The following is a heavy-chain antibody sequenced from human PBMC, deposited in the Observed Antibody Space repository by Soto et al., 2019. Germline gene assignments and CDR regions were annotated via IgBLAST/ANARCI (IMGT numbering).Heavy chain of an antibody. J-gene: IGHJ4*02. CDR3: TTSPRGLLHLDY. V-gene: IGHV3-15*01. CDR1: GFTFSNAW. D-gene: IGHD3-3*01. CDR2: IKSKTDGGTT. Sequence: GGSLRLSCAASGFTFSNAWMSWVRQAPGKGLEWVGRIKSKTDGGTTDYAAPVKGRFTISRDDSKNTLYLQMNSLKTEDTAVYYCTTSPRGLLHLDYWGQGTLVTVSS.